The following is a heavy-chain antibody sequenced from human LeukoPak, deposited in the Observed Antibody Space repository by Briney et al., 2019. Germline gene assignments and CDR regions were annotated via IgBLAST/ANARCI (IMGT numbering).Heavy chain of an antibody. CDR2: ISYDGSNK. D-gene: IGHD4-17*01. CDR3: ATIYGDYSGY. J-gene: IGHJ4*02. CDR1: GFTFSSYG. Sequence: GGSLRLSCAASGFTFSSYGMHWVRQAPGKGLEWVAVISYDGSNKYYADSVKGRFTISRDNSKNTLYLQMNSLRAEDTAVYYCATIYGDYSGYWGQGTLVTVSS. V-gene: IGHV3-30*03.